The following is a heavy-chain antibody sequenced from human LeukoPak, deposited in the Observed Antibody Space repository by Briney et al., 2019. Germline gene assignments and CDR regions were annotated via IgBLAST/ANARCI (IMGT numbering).Heavy chain of an antibody. CDR2: VHSVGST. CDR1: GFTVSSKS. V-gene: IGHV3-66*01. Sequence: PGGSLRLSCAASGFTVSSKSISWVRQAPGKGLEWVSVVHSVGSTYYSDSVKGRFTISRDNSKTTLFLQMNSLIAGDTAVYYCARDSGYSSGWPLFDYWGQGNLVTVSS. J-gene: IGHJ4*02. D-gene: IGHD6-19*01. CDR3: ARDSGYSSGWPLFDY.